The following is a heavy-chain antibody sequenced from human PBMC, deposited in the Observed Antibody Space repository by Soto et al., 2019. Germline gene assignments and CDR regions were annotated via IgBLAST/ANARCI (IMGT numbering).Heavy chain of an antibody. V-gene: IGHV3-74*03. CDR3: AKDRWAYSNSWYYFDC. CDR1: GFTFRTSW. CDR2: INDDGSTT. D-gene: IGHD6-13*01. Sequence: PGGSLRLSCAASGFTFRTSWMYWVRQAPGKGLVWVSRINDDGSTTTYADSVKGRFTISRDNSKNTLYLQMNSLTAEDSAVYFCAKDRWAYSNSWYYFDCWGQGTLVTVSS. J-gene: IGHJ4*02.